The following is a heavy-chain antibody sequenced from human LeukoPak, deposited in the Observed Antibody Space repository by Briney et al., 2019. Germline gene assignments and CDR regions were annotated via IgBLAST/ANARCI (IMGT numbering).Heavy chain of an antibody. D-gene: IGHD2-8*02. Sequence: GGSLRPSCAASGFTLSIYWVHWIGQAPGKGLVWVSRINSDGSTTTYADSVKGRFTISRDNAENTLYLQMNSLRAEDTAVSSCVTGVYCGYFDLWGRGTLVTVSS. J-gene: IGHJ2*01. CDR3: VTGVYCGYFDL. CDR2: INSDGSTT. V-gene: IGHV3-74*01. CDR1: GFTLSIYW.